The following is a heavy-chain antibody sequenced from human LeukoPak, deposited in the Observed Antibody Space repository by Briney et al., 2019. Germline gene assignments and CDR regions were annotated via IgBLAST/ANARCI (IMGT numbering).Heavy chain of an antibody. Sequence: PPETLSLACTVSGGSISSYYWSWIRQPAGKGLEWIGRIYTSGSTNYNPSLKSRVTMSVDTSKNQFSLKLSSVTAADTAVYYCARDNWNYRGPNWFDPWGQGTLVTVSS. V-gene: IGHV4-4*07. CDR1: GGSISSYY. J-gene: IGHJ5*02. CDR3: ARDNWNYRGPNWFDP. CDR2: IYTSGST. D-gene: IGHD1-7*01.